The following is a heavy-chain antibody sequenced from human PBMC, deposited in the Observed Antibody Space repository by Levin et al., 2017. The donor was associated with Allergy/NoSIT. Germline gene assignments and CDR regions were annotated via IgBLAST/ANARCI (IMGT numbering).Heavy chain of an antibody. J-gene: IGHJ4*02. D-gene: IGHD3-22*01. V-gene: IGHV1-69*06. CDR1: GGAFSTYA. CDR3: ARGSKWNDRSGHKGCDY. CDR2: IIPILGTT. Sequence: SVKVSCKASGGAFSTYAISWVRQAPGQGLEWMGWIIPILGTTNYAQKFHGSVTITADKSTNTAYMELPSLRFDDTAVYYCARGSKWNDRSGHKGCDYWGQGPLVTVSS.